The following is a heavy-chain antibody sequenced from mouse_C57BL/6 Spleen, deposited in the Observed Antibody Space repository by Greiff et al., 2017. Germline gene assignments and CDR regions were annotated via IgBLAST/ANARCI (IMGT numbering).Heavy chain of an antibody. V-gene: IGHV1-53*01. D-gene: IGHD2-4*01. CDR1: GYTFTSYW. CDR2: INPSNGGT. J-gene: IGHJ4*01. CDR3: ARSLLYYDYDEDAMDY. Sequence: QVQLQQSGTELVKPGASVKLSCKASGYTFTSYWMHWVKQRPGQGLEWIGNINPSNGGTNYNEKFKSKATLTVDKSSSTAYMQLSSLTSEDSAVYYCARSLLYYDYDEDAMDYWGQGTSVTVSS.